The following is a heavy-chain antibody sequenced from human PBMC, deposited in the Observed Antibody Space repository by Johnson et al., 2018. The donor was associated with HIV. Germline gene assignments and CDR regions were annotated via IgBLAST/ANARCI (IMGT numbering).Heavy chain of an antibody. CDR1: GFTFSNYD. V-gene: IGHV3-13*01. D-gene: IGHD6-13*01. CDR3: ARDPVSSSWGWHAFDI. J-gene: IGHJ3*02. Sequence: VQLVESGGGLIQPGGSLRLSCAASGFTFSNYDMYWVRQATGKGLEWVSGIGTAGDTYYADSLKGRFTISREDAKNSLYLQMNSLRAEDTAVYYCARDPVSSSWGWHAFDIWGQGTMVTVSS. CDR2: IGTAGDT.